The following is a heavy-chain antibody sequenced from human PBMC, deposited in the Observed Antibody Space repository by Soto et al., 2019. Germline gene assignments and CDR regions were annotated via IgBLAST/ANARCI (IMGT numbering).Heavy chain of an antibody. CDR3: ARRSYRSGWYYFDY. CDR1: GGSISSYY. D-gene: IGHD6-19*01. V-gene: IGHV4-59*08. CDR2: IYPSGST. J-gene: IGHJ4*02. Sequence: QVQLQESGPGLVKPSETLSLTCTVSGGSISSYYWSWIRQPPGKGLDWIGYIYPSGSTNYNPSLKSRVTISVNAPKNRFALKLSSVTAADTAVYYWARRSYRSGWYYFDYWGQGTLVTFSS.